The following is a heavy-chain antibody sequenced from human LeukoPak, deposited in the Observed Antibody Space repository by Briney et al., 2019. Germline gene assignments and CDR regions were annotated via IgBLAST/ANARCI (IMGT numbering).Heavy chain of an antibody. Sequence: GGSLRLSCAASGFTFSSYGMHWVRQAPGKGLEWVANIKQDESEKNYVDSVKGRFTISRDNVKNSLYLQMNSLRAEDTAVYYCAELGITMIGGVWGKGTTVTISS. J-gene: IGHJ6*04. V-gene: IGHV3-7*01. CDR1: GFTFSSYG. CDR3: AELGITMIGGV. D-gene: IGHD3-10*02. CDR2: IKQDESEK.